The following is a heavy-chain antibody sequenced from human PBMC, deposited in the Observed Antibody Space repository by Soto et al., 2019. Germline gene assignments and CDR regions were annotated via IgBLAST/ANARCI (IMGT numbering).Heavy chain of an antibody. V-gene: IGHV4-59*01. CDR1: GGSIRTFY. CDR2: KYYSASP. D-gene: IGHD6-19*01. Sequence: SETLSLTCTVSGGSIRTFYWSWIRQPPGKGLEWIGNKYYSASPNYNPSLRSRVTISVDTSKNQVSLKVDSVTAAHTAVYYCAKDLGSRGWLDGGQGPRVTVSS. J-gene: IGHJ4*02. CDR3: AKDLGSRGWLD.